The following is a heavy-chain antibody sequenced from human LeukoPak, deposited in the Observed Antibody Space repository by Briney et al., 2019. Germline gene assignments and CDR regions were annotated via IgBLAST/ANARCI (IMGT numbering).Heavy chain of an antibody. CDR1: GGTFSSYA. V-gene: IGHV1-69*13. J-gene: IGHJ4*02. CDR3: ASADYPGYYFDY. D-gene: IGHD4-11*01. CDR2: IIPIFGTA. Sequence: SVKVSCKASGGTFSSYAISWVRQAPRQGLEWMGGIIPIFGTANYAQKFQGRVTITADESTSTAYMELSSLRSEDTAVYYCASADYPGYYFDYWGQGTLVTVSS.